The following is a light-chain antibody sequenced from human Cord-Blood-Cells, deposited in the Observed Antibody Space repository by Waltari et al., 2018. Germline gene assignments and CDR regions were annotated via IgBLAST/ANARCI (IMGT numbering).Light chain of an antibody. CDR3: QQYYSTPFS. V-gene: IGKV4-1*01. CDR2: WAS. J-gene: IGKJ3*01. CDR1: QSVLYSSNNKNY. Sequence: DIVMTQSPDSLAVSLGERATINCKSSQSVLYSSNNKNYLAWYQQKPGQPPKRLIYWASTRYAGVPDRFSGSGSGTDFTLTISSLQAEDVAVYYCQQYYSTPFSFGPGTKVEIK.